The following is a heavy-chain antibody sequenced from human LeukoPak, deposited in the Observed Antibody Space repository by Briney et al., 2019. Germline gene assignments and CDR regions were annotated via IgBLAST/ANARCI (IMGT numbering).Heavy chain of an antibody. D-gene: IGHD1-26*01. V-gene: IGHV4-34*01. Sequence: SETLSLTCTVSGGSISSYYWSWIRQPPGKGLEWIGEINHSGSTNYNPSLKSRVTISVDTSKNQFSLKLSSVTAADTAVYYCARHQSYYGNWYFDLWGRGTLVTVSS. CDR3: ARHQSYYGNWYFDL. J-gene: IGHJ2*01. CDR2: INHSGST. CDR1: GGSISSYY.